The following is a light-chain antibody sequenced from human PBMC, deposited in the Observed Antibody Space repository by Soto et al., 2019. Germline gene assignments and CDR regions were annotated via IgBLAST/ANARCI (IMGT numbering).Light chain of an antibody. CDR3: QQRSNCL. J-gene: IGKJ5*01. Sequence: DIVMTQSPSTLSVSLGERATISCRASQSVSSKLAWYQQNPGQAPRLLIYGASTRATGIPARFSGSGSGTDFTLTISSLEPEDFAVYYCQQRSNCLFGQGTRLEIK. CDR2: GAS. V-gene: IGKV3-15*01. CDR1: QSVSSK.